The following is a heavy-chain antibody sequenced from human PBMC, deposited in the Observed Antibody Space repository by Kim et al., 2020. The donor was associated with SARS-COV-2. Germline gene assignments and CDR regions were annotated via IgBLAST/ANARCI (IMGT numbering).Heavy chain of an antibody. D-gene: IGHD2-2*01. CDR2: ISYDGSNK. CDR1: GFTFSSYA. J-gene: IGHJ4*01. Sequence: GGSLRLSCAASGFTFSSYAMHWVRQAPGKGLEWVAVISYDGSNKYYADSVKGRFTISRDNSKNTLYLQMNSLRAEDTAVYYCARENIVVVPTAMLDYWG. V-gene: IGHV3-30-3*01. CDR3: ARENIVVVPTAMLDY.